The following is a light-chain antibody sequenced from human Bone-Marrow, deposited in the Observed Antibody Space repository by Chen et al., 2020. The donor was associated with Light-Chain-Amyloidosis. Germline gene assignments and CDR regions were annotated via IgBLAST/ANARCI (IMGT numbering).Light chain of an antibody. Sequence: DIAMTQSPDSLTVSLGERATIKCKSSQSVLFSDDNKHPLSWVQQKPEQAPRHLIHTASTRDSVVPARFGGSGSGTDITLTISRLQAEDVGVYYFQEYHSIARTFGQGTKVELK. CDR1: QSVLFSDDNKHP. V-gene: IGKV4-1*01. CDR3: QEYHSIART. CDR2: TAS. J-gene: IGKJ1*01.